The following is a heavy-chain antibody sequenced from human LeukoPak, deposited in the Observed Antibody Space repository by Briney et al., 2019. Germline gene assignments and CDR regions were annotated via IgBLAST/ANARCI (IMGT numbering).Heavy chain of an antibody. D-gene: IGHD1-1*01. V-gene: IGHV1-2*02. J-gene: IGHJ3*02. CDR1: GYTFTGYY. CDR2: INPNSGGT. CDR3: AREDDPNGAFDI. Sequence: ASVKVSCKASGYTFTGYYMHWVRQAPGQGLEWMGWINPNSGGTNYAQKFPGRVTMTRDTSISTAYMELRRLRSDDTAVYYCAREDDPNGAFDIWGQGTMVTVSS.